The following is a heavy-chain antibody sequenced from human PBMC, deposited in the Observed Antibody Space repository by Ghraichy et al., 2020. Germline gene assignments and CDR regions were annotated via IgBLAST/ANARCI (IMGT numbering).Heavy chain of an antibody. J-gene: IGHJ6*02. CDR1: GDTFTSYD. D-gene: IGHD1-1*01. CDR3: ASPLLERRSYYYCGMDV. V-gene: IGHV1-69*05. CDR2: IIPNFGTA. Sequence: SVKVSCKASGDTFTSYDINWVRQATGQGLEWMGWIIPNFGTANYAQKFQGRVTITTDESTSTAYMELSSLRSEDTAVYYCASPLLERRSYYYCGMDVWSQGTTVTVSS.